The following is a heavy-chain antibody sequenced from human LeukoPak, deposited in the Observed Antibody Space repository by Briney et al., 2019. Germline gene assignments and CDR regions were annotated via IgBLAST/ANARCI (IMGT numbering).Heavy chain of an antibody. D-gene: IGHD6-13*01. CDR2: IYYTGTT. CDR3: ARSLAGDGLTHNWFDP. J-gene: IGHJ5*02. Sequence: SETLSLTCTVSGASISTSSAYWGWIRQPPGKDLEWIGSIYYTGTTYYNPSLTSRVTISVDTSKNQFSLKLTSVTAADTAVYYCARSLAGDGLTHNWFDPWGQGTLVTVSS. CDR1: GASISTSSAY. V-gene: IGHV4-39*01.